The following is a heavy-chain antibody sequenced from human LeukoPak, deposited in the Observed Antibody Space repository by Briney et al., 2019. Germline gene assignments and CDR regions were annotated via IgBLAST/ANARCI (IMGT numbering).Heavy chain of an antibody. CDR2: ISYDGSNK. J-gene: IGHJ4*02. CDR1: GFTFSSYA. Sequence: GGSLRLSCAASGFTFSSYAMHWVRQAPGKGLEWVAVISYDGSNKYYADSVKGRFTISRDNFKNTLYLRMNSLRAEDTAVYYCARDSTDGVIPRELHPPFDYWGRGTPVTVSS. CDR3: ARDSTDGVIPRELHPPFDY. V-gene: IGHV3-30-3*01. D-gene: IGHD1-26*01.